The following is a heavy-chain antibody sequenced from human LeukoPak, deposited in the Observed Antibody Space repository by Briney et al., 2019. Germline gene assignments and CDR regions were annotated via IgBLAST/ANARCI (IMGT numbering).Heavy chain of an antibody. V-gene: IGHV4-4*07. CDR3: ARDLGRRTGLAYYYGSGRMNWFDP. CDR1: GGSINNYY. Sequence: SETLSLTCTVSGGSINNYYWAWIRQPAGKELEWIGRISASGTNRYNPSLKSRVTMSVDTSKNQFSLKLSSVTAADTAVYYCARDLGRRTGLAYYYGSGRMNWFDPWGHGALVTVSS. D-gene: IGHD3-10*01. CDR2: ISASGTN. J-gene: IGHJ5*02.